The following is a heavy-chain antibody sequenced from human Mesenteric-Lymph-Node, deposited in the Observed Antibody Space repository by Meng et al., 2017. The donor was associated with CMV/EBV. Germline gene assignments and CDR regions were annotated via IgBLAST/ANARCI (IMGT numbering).Heavy chain of an antibody. D-gene: IGHD1-14*01. CDR3: AITLTTRDGMDV. CDR2: INPNSGYT. Sequence: ASVKVSCKASGYTFTGYYMYWVRQAPGQGLEWMGWINPNSGYTKFAQKFEGRVTMTRDTSISTAYMELSSLISDDTAVYYCAITLTTRDGMDVWGQGTTVTVS. CDR1: GYTFTGYY. J-gene: IGHJ6*02. V-gene: IGHV1-2*02.